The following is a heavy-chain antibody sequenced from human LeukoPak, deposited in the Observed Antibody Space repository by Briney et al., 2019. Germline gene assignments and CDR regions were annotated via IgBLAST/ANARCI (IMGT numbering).Heavy chain of an antibody. CDR2: IYHSGST. CDR3: ARTSSSGYYWYFDL. J-gene: IGHJ2*01. V-gene: IGHV4-38-2*02. D-gene: IGHD3-22*01. CDR1: GYSISSGYY. Sequence: NPSETLSLTCTVSGYSISSGYYWGWIRQPPGKGLEWIGSIYHSGSTYYNPSLKSRVTISVDTSKNQFSLKLSSVTAADTAVYYCARTSSSGYYWYFDLWGRGTLVTVSS.